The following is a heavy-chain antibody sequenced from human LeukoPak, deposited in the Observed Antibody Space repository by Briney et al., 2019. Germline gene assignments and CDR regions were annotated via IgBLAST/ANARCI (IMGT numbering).Heavy chain of an antibody. CDR3: ARGYYPPRWYFDL. D-gene: IGHD3-10*01. CDR2: IIEKGNA. V-gene: IGHV4-34*01. J-gene: IGHJ2*01. Sequence: SEALSLTCALYGGSFSSYSWSWTWIRQTPEKGLEWIGEIIEKGNANYNPSLKSRVTIDLDTSKNQFSLKLTSMTAADTAMYYCARGYYPPRWYFDLWGRGTLVTVSS. CDR1: GGSFSSYS.